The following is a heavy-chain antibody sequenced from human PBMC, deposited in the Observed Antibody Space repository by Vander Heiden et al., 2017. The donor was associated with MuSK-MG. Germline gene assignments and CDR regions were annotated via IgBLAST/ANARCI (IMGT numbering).Heavy chain of an antibody. CDR3: ARSGDRAGYYYYYYMDV. J-gene: IGHJ6*03. CDR1: GYTFPSYD. CDR2: MNPKSGNT. Sequence: QVQLVQSGAEAKKPGASVKVSCKASGYTFPSYDINWVRQATGQGLEWMGWMNPKSGNTGYAQKFQGRVTISRNTSISTAYMELSSLRSEDTAVYYCARSGDRAGYYYYYYMDVWGKGTTVTVSS. D-gene: IGHD3-10*01. V-gene: IGHV1-8*03.